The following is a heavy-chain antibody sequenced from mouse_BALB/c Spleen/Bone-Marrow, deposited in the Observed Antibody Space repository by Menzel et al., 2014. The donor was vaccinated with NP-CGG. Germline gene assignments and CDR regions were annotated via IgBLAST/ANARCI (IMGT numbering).Heavy chain of an antibody. CDR3: AITTVVATGDY. Sequence: QVQLQQSGAELVKPGASVKLSCKASGYTFTSYWMHWVKQRPGQGLEWIGEIDPSDSYTNYNQKFKGKATLTVDKSSSTAYMQLSSLTSEDSVVYYCAITTVVATGDYWGQGTTLTVSS. V-gene: IGHV1-69*02. CDR1: GYTFTSYW. J-gene: IGHJ2*01. CDR2: IDPSDSYT. D-gene: IGHD1-1*01.